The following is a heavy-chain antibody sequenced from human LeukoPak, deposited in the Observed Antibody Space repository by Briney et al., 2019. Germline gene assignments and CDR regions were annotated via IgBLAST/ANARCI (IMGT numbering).Heavy chain of an antibody. Sequence: GASVKVSCKASGYTFTSTYMHCVRHPPGQGLEWMGIIHPSGGNTNYSHNLQGRPTITTDPSPRTSSKLLRRLPTDYTAVYYCTRALSIAVAATSVDNWGQGTLVTVSS. V-gene: IGHV1-46*01. J-gene: IGHJ4*02. CDR1: GYTFTSTY. CDR3: TRALSIAVAATSVDN. D-gene: IGHD6-19*01. CDR2: IHPSGGNT.